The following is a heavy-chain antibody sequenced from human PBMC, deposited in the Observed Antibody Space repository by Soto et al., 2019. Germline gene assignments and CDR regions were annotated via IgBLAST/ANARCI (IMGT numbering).Heavy chain of an antibody. CDR3: ARHLGEGYFDY. CDR1: GGXFSGYY. Sequence: PSETLSLTCAVYGGXFSGYYWSWIRQPPGKGLEWIGDINHSGSTNYNPSLKSRVTISVDTSKNHFSLNLSSVTAADTAVYYCARHLGEGYFDYWGQGTLVNVS. CDR2: INHSGST. V-gene: IGHV4-34*01. J-gene: IGHJ4*02.